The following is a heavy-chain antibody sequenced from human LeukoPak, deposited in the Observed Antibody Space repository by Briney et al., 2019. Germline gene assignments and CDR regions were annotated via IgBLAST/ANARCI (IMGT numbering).Heavy chain of an antibody. Sequence: PGGSLRLFCAASGFTFASHSMNWVRQAPGKGLEWVSSISGDSTYIYNAGSVKGRFTISRDNAQASLYLQMISLRADDTAVYYCARVSGRLERQSDLDYWGQGTLVIVSS. J-gene: IGHJ4*02. CDR3: ARVSGRLERQSDLDY. CDR1: GFTFASHS. CDR2: ISGDSTYI. D-gene: IGHD1-1*01. V-gene: IGHV3-21*01.